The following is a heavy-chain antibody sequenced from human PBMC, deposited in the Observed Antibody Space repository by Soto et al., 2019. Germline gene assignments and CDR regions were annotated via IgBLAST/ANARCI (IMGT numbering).Heavy chain of an antibody. CDR1: GGTFSSYA. Sequence: GASVKVSCKASGGTFSSYAISWVRQAPGQGLEWMGGIIPIFGTANYAQKFQGRVTITADESTSTAYMELSSLRSEDTAVYYCARDGRRYSSGWYDYWGQGTLVTVSS. V-gene: IGHV1-69*13. D-gene: IGHD6-19*01. CDR2: IIPIFGTA. J-gene: IGHJ4*02. CDR3: ARDGRRYSSGWYDY.